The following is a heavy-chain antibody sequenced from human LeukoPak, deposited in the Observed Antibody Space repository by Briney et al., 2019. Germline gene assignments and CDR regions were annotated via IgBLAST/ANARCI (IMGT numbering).Heavy chain of an antibody. CDR3: ARSRITMVRGVYFDY. J-gene: IGHJ4*02. Sequence: SETLSLTCTVSGGSISSSSYYWGWIRQPPGKGLEWIGYIYYSGSTNYNPSLKSRVTISVDTSKNQFSLKLSSVTAADTAVYYCARSRITMVRGVYFDYWGQGTLVTVSS. CDR2: IYYSGST. D-gene: IGHD3-10*01. CDR1: GGSISSSSYY. V-gene: IGHV4-61*05.